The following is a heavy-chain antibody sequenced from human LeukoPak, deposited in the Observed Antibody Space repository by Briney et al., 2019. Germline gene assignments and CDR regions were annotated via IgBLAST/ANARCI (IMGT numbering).Heavy chain of an antibody. D-gene: IGHD6-19*01. CDR1: GFSFSNYG. V-gene: IGHV3-33*01. CDR2: IWYHGTNK. Sequence: GGSLRLSCAASGFSFSNYGMHWVRQAPGKGLEWVAVIWYHGTNKYYTDSVKGRFTISRDNSNNTLYLQMDSLRAEDTAMYYCARDGDSRGWSPCYFDYCGQGALVTVSS. J-gene: IGHJ4*02. CDR3: ARDGDSRGWSPCYFDY.